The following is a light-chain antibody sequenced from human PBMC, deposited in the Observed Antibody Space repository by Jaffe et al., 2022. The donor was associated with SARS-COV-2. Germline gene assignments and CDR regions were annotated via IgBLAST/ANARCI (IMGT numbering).Light chain of an antibody. V-gene: IGLV2-23*01. CDR3: CSYAGSSTPHVV. CDR1: SSDVGSYNL. J-gene: IGLJ2*01. CDR2: EGS. Sequence: QSALTQPASVSGSPGQSITLSCTGTSSDVGSYNLVSWYQQHPGKAPKLMIYEGSKRPSGVSTRFSGSKSGNTASLTISGLQAEDEADYYCCSYAGSSTPHVVFGGGTQLTVL.